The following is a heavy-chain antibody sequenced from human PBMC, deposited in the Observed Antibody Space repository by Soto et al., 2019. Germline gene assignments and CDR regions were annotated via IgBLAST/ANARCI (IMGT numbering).Heavy chain of an antibody. CDR1: GGSISSYY. Sequence: QVQLQESGPGLVKPSETLSLTCTVSGGSISSYYWSWIRQPPGKGLEWIGYIYYSGRTNYNPSLKSRVTTSVDTSKNQDALKLSSVNAADTAVYYCARRGPAGGKTIFDYWGQGILVTVSS. CDR3: ARRGPAGGKTIFDY. CDR2: IYYSGRT. V-gene: IGHV4-59*08. J-gene: IGHJ4*02. D-gene: IGHD6-13*01.